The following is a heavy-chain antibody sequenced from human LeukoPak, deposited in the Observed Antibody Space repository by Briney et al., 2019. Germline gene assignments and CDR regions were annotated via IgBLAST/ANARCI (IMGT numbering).Heavy chain of an antibody. J-gene: IGHJ4*02. CDR1: GGSFSGYY. D-gene: IGHD3-3*01. V-gene: IGHV4-34*01. CDR2: INHSGST. CDR3: ARGRHGVATRFFFDY. Sequence: SETLSLTCAVYGGSFSGYYWSWIHQPPGKGLEWIGEINHSGSTNYNPSLKSRVTISVDTSKNQFSLKLSSVTAADTAVYYCARGRHGVATRFFFDYWGQGTLVTVSS.